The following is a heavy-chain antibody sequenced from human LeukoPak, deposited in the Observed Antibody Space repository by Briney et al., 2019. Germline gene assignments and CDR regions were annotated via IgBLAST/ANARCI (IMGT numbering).Heavy chain of an antibody. Sequence: GGSLRLSCAASGFTFSPYSMNWVRQAPRKGLEWIAYIGSTSSTIYYADSVRGRFTISRDNSKNTLYLQMNSLRAEDTAVYYCARDGIVVAGLDYWGQGTLVTVSS. J-gene: IGHJ4*02. V-gene: IGHV3-48*01. CDR3: ARDGIVVAGLDY. D-gene: IGHD2-15*01. CDR1: GFTFSPYS. CDR2: IGSTSSTI.